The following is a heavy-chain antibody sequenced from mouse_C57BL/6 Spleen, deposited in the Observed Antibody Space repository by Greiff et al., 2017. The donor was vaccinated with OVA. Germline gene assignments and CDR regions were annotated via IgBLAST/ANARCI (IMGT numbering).Heavy chain of an antibody. V-gene: IGHV3-6*01. Sequence: EVKLVESGPGLVKPSQSLSLTCSVTGYSITSGYYWNWIRQFPGNKLEWMGYISYDGSNNYNPSLKNRISITRDTSTNQFFLKLNSVTTEDTATYYCARAHYYGSSYDDYWGQGTTLTVSS. CDR1: GYSITSGYY. J-gene: IGHJ2*01. CDR2: ISYDGSN. D-gene: IGHD1-1*01. CDR3: ARAHYYGSSYDDY.